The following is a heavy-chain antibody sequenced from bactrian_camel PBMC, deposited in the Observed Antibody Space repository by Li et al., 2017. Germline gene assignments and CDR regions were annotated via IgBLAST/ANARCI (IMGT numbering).Heavy chain of an antibody. Sequence: VQLVESGGGSVQTGGSLRLSCATSLNPDSRHCLGWFRQAPGKEREGVIANHCTATGEFCMPYSADSLQDRFTTSRDNAKDIIYLHMRSLKPEDTAMYYCAYVLRRYCSDYLRSMQAPDFTEWGQGTQVTVS. CDR1: LNPDSRHC. J-gene: IGHJ4*01. CDR3: AYVLRRYCSDYLRSMQAPDFTE. CDR2: NHCTATGEFCMP. D-gene: IGHD1*01. V-gene: IGHV3-2*01.